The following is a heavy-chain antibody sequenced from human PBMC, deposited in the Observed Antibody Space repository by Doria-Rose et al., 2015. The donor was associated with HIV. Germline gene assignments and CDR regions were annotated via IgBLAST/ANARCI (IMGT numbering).Heavy chain of an antibody. CDR1: GGSFSGYY. V-gene: IGHV4-34*01. J-gene: IGHJ6*02. CDR2: INPSRSN. CDR3: ARGLLRGGWNDVDYYYGMDV. Sequence: QVQLQESGAGLVKPSETLSLTCAVFGGSFSGYYWSWIRPPPGKGLEWLGEINPSRSNNYNTSLKSRVTISLVTSKNQFSLKLSSVTAADTAVYYCARGLLRGGWNDVDYYYGMDVWGQGTTVTVSS. D-gene: IGHD1-1*01.